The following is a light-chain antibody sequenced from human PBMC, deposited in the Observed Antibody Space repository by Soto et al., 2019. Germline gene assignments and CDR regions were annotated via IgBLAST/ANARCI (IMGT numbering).Light chain of an antibody. CDR1: SSNIGAGYD. CDR2: GNS. J-gene: IGLJ3*02. V-gene: IGLV1-40*01. Sequence: QSVLTQPPSVSGAPGQRVTISCTGSSSNIGAGYDVHWYQQLPGTAPKLLIYGNSNRPSGVPDRFSGSKSGTSASLAITGLQAEDGADYYCQSHDSSLNGWVFGGGTKVTVL. CDR3: QSHDSSLNGWV.